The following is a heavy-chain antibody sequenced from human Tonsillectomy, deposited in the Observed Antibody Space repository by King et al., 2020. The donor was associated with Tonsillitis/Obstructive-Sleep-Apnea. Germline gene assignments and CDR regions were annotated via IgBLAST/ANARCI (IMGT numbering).Heavy chain of an antibody. CDR3: ARTPSSGYRFDY. V-gene: IGHV4-30-2*01. Sequence: QLQESGSGLVKPSQTLSLTCAVSGGSISSGGYSWCWIRQPPGKGLEWIGYIYHSGSTYYNQSLKSRVTISVDSSKNQFSLKLSSVTAADTSVYYCARTPSSGYRFDYWGQGTLVTVSS. D-gene: IGHD3-22*01. CDR1: GGSISSGGYS. CDR2: IYHSGST. J-gene: IGHJ4*02.